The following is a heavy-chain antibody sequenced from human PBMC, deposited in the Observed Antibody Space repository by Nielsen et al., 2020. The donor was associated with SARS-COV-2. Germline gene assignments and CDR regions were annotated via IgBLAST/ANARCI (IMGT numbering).Heavy chain of an antibody. V-gene: IGHV4-39*01. CDR2: IHYSGST. Sequence: SETLSLTCTVSGGSINSSSYYWGWIRQPPGKGLEWIGNIHYSGSTYSNPFLKSRVTISVDTSKNQFSLKLSSVTAADTAVYYCAAIVMVTGRPFDYWGQGTLVTVSS. D-gene: IGHD2-21*02. CDR3: AAIVMVTGRPFDY. J-gene: IGHJ4*02. CDR1: GGSINSSSYY.